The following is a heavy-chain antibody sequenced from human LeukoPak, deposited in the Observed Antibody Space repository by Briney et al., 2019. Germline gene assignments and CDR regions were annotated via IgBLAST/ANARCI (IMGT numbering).Heavy chain of an antibody. CDR1: GYTFTGYY. CDR2: INPNSGGT. J-gene: IGHJ4*02. V-gene: IGHV1-2*02. Sequence: ASVKVSCKASGYTFTGYYMHWVRQAPGQGLEWMGWINPNSGGTNYAQKFQGRVTMTRDTSANTVYMDLSSLRSEDMAVYYCARGRWVATNQGYYLDDWGQGTLVIVSS. CDR3: ARGRWVATNQGYYLDD. D-gene: IGHD5-12*01.